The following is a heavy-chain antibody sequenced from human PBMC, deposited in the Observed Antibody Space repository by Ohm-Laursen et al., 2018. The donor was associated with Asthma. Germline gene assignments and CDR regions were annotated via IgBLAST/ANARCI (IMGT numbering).Heavy chain of an antibody. Sequence: SLRLSCSASGFTFTSYDMYWVRQAPGKGLEWVAVISYDGSNKYYADSVKGRFTISRDNSKNTLYLQMNSLRAEDTAVYYCARRDPRITIFGVVGLPDYWGQGTLVTVSS. J-gene: IGHJ4*02. CDR3: ARRDPRITIFGVVGLPDY. D-gene: IGHD3-3*01. CDR2: ISYDGSNK. V-gene: IGHV3-30*03. CDR1: GFTFTSYD.